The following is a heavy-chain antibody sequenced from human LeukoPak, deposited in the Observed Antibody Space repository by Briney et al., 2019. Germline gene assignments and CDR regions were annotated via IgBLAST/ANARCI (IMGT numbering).Heavy chain of an antibody. Sequence: SETLSLTCTVSGYSISSGYYWDWIRQPPGKGLEWIGYIYYSGSTNYNPSLKSRVTISVDTSKNQFSLKLSSVTAADTAVYYCARGGTMVRPLGYYMDVWGKGTTVTVSS. D-gene: IGHD3-10*01. CDR1: GYSISSGYY. CDR2: IYYSGST. J-gene: IGHJ6*03. CDR3: ARGGTMVRPLGYYMDV. V-gene: IGHV4-61*01.